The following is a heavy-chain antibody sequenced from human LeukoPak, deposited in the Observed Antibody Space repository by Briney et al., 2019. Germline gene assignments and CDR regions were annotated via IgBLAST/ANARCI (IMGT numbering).Heavy chain of an antibody. D-gene: IGHD3-22*01. V-gene: IGHV4-30-4*01. Sequence: NPSETLSLTCTVSGGSISSGDYYWSWIRQPPGKGLEWIGYIYYSGSTYYNPSLKSRVTTSVDTSKNQFSLKLSSVTAADTAVYYCARTYYYDSSETFDYWGQGTLVTVSS. CDR3: ARTYYYDSSETFDY. J-gene: IGHJ4*02. CDR2: IYYSGST. CDR1: GGSISSGDYY.